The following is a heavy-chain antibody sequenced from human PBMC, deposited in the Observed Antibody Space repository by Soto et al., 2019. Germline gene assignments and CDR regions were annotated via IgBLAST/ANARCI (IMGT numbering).Heavy chain of an antibody. CDR3: AVDYGGNCFDY. CDR1: GGSNSIYY. J-gene: IGHJ4*02. V-gene: IGHV4-4*07. CDR2: IFTSEST. Sequence: PSETLYLTCTVSGGSNSIYYWSWIRQPAGKGLEWIGRIFTSESTNYNPSLKSRATMSADTSKNQFSLKLRSVTAADTAVYYCAVDYGGNCFDYWGQGIRVTVSS. D-gene: IGHD2-21*01.